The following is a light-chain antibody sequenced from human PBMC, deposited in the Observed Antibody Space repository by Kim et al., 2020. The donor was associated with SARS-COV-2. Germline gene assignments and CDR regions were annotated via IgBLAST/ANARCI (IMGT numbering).Light chain of an antibody. Sequence: SYELTQPPSVSVSPGQTASITCSGDKLGDKYACWYQQNPGQSPLLVIYQDSKRPSGIPGRFPGPNSGNTAPLTISGPQAMDEADFYCQAWDSSTVLFGGG. J-gene: IGLJ2*01. CDR1: KLGDKY. CDR3: QAWDSSTVL. CDR2: QDS. V-gene: IGLV3-1*01.